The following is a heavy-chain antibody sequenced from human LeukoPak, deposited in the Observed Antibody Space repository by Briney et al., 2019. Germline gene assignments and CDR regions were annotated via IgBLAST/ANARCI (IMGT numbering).Heavy chain of an antibody. CDR2: IIPILGIA. Sequence: GSSVKVSCKASGGTFSSYAISWVRQAPGQGLEWMGRIIPILGIANYAQKFQGRVTITAGKSTSTAYMELSSLRSEDTAVYYCARDRDDYYYYGMDVWGQGTTVTVSS. J-gene: IGHJ6*02. V-gene: IGHV1-69*04. CDR1: GGTFSSYA. CDR3: ARDRDDYYYYGMDV.